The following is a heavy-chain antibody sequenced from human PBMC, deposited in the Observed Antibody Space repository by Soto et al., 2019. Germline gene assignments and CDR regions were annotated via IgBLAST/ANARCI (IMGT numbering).Heavy chain of an antibody. J-gene: IGHJ6*02. Sequence: GESLKISCKGSGYSFTSYWISWVRQMPGKGLEGMGRIDPSHSYTNYSPSFQGQVTISAEKSISTAYLQWSSLKASDTAMYYCAGGGVRGVITRTRDYYGMDVWGQGTTVTVSS. V-gene: IGHV5-10-1*04. CDR1: GYSFTSYW. CDR3: AGGGVRGVITRTRDYYGMDV. D-gene: IGHD3-10*01. CDR2: IDPSHSYT.